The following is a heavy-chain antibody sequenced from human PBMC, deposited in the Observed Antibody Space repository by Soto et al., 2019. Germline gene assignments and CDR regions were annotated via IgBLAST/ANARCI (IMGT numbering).Heavy chain of an antibody. CDR3: ATAEVDY. CDR2: MNSGGSST. CDR1: GFTFGNSW. Sequence: GGSLRLSCAASGFTFGNSWMHWVRQAPGEGLEWVSRMNSGGSSTNYADSVKGRFTVSRDNAKNILYLQMNSLRAEDTAVYYCATAEVDYWGPGTLVTVSS. J-gene: IGHJ4*02. V-gene: IGHV3-74*01.